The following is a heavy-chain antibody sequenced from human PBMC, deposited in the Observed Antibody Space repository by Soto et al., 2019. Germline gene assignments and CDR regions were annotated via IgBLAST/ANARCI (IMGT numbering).Heavy chain of an antibody. V-gene: IGHV3-48*02. CDR1: GFTFSSYS. CDR3: ARDSRGCYYVDFCYYYMDV. CDR2: ISSSSSTI. J-gene: IGHJ6*03. D-gene: IGHD1-26*01. Sequence: GGSLRLSCAASGFTFSSYSMNWVRQAPGKGLEWVSYISSSSSTIYYADSVKGRFTISRDNAKNSLYLQMNSLRDEDTAVYYCARDSRGCYYVDFCYYYMDVWGKGTTVTVSS.